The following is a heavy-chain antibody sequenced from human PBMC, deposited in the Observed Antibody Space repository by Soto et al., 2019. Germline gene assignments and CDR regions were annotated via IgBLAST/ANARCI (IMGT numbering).Heavy chain of an antibody. J-gene: IGHJ4*02. CDR3: AKDRMGAGVRGYFDY. Sequence: VQLVESGGGVVQPGRSLRLSCAGSGFTFSAYGMDWVRQAPGKGLEWVAVISYDGSNKYYADSVKGRFTISRDNSKNTLYLQMNSLGAEDTAVYYCAKDRMGAGVRGYFDYWGQGTLVTVSS. V-gene: IGHV3-30*18. D-gene: IGHD3-10*01. CDR2: ISYDGSNK. CDR1: GFTFSAYG.